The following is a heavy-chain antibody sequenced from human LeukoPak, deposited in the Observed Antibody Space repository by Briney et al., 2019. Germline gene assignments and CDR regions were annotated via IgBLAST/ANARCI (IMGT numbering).Heavy chain of an antibody. CDR1: GGTFSNYA. J-gene: IGHJ4*02. V-gene: IGHV1-69*06. Sequence: SVKVSCKASGGTFSNYAISWVRQAPGQGLEWMGGIIPIFGTANYAQKFRGRVTITADKSTRTAYMELSSLRSEDTAVYYCARLTGYMIEDYFDYWGQGTLVTVSS. D-gene: IGHD3-22*01. CDR2: IIPIFGTA. CDR3: ARLTGYMIEDYFDY.